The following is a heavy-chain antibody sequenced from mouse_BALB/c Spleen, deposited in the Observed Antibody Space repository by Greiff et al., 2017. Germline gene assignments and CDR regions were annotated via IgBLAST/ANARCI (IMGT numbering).Heavy chain of an antibody. Sequence: EVQGVESGGGLVKPGGSLKLSCAASGFTFSSYAMSWVRQTPEKRLEWVASISSGGSTYYPDSVKGRFTISRDNARNILYLQMSSLRSEDTAMYYCARGRGLLYYFDYWGQGTTLTVSS. D-gene: IGHD1-1*01. J-gene: IGHJ2*01. CDR3: ARGRGLLYYFDY. V-gene: IGHV5-6-5*01. CDR2: ISSGGST. CDR1: GFTFSSYA.